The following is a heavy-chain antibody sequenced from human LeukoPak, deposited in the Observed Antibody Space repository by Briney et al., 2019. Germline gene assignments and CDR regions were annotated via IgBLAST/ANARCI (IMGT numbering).Heavy chain of an antibody. CDR1: GGSISSGDYY. V-gene: IGHV4-30-4*08. CDR3: ARQPLGAAAGTDAFDI. D-gene: IGHD6-13*01. CDR2: IYYSGST. J-gene: IGHJ3*02. Sequence: SETLSLTCTVSGGSISSGDYYWSWIRQPPGKGLEWIGYIYYSGSTYYNPSLKSRVTISVDTSKNQFSLKLSSVTAADTAVYYCARQPLGAAAGTDAFDIWGQGTMVTVSS.